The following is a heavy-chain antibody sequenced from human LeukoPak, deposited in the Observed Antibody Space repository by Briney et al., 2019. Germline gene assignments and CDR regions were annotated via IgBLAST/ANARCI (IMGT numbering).Heavy chain of an antibody. J-gene: IGHJ6*03. D-gene: IGHD3-10*01. V-gene: IGHV4-34*01. CDR2: INHSGST. Sequence: NPSETLSLTCAVYGGSFSGYYWSWIRQPPGKGLEWIGEINHSGSTNYNPSLKSRVTISVDTSKNQFSLKLSSVTAADTAVYYCARLPPRYGSGSYRIYYYYMDVWGKGTTVTVSS. CDR3: ARLPPRYGSGSYRIYYYYMDV. CDR1: GGSFSGYY.